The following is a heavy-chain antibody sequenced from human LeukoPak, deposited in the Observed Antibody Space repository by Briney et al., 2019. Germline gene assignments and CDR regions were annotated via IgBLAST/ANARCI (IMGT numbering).Heavy chain of an antibody. V-gene: IGHV3-53*01. CDR3: AREKVGIGYCSGGSCTYYYYYGMDV. Sequence: GGSLRLSCAASGFTVSSNYMSWVRQAPGKGLEWVSVIYGGGSTYYADSVKGRFTISRDNSKNTLYLQMNSLRAEDTAVYYCAREKVGIGYCSGGSCTYYYYYGMDVWGQGTTVTVSS. CDR2: IYGGGST. J-gene: IGHJ6*02. CDR1: GFTVSSNY. D-gene: IGHD2-15*01.